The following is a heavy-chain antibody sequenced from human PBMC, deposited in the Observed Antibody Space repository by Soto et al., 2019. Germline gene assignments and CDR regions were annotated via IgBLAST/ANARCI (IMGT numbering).Heavy chain of an antibody. V-gene: IGHV4-34*01. J-gene: IGHJ6*03. CDR1: GGSFSGYY. Sequence: SETLSLTCAVYGGSFSGYYWSWIRQPPGKGLEWIGEINHSGSTNYNPSIKSRVNISVDTSKNQFSLKLSSVTAADTAVYYCARVPAAILSYYYYYMDVWGKGTTVTVSS. CDR2: INHSGST. CDR3: ARVPAAILSYYYYYMDV. D-gene: IGHD2-2*02.